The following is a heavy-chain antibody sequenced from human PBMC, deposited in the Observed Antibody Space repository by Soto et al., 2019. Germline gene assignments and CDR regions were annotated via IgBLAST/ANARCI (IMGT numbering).Heavy chain of an antibody. Sequence: SVKVSCKASGYTFTSYAMHWVRQAPGQRLEWMGWINAGNGNTKYSQKFQGRVTITRDTSASTAYMELSSLRSEDTAVYYCARDYDSSGYDVSNWFDPWGQGTLVTVSS. D-gene: IGHD3-22*01. CDR1: GYTFTSYA. CDR2: INAGNGNT. CDR3: ARDYDSSGYDVSNWFDP. V-gene: IGHV1-3*01. J-gene: IGHJ5*02.